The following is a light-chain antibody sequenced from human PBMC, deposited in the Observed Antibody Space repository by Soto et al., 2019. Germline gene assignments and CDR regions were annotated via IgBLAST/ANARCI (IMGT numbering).Light chain of an antibody. CDR1: SSDVGAYNY. CDR3: TSYAGSNIGV. V-gene: IGLV2-8*01. Sequence: QSVLTQPPSASGSPGQSVTISCTGTSSDVGAYNYVSWYQQYPGKAPKLMIYKVSKRPSGVPDRFSGSKSGKTASLTVSGLQPEDEADYYCTSYAGSNIGVFGGGTKLTVL. CDR2: KVS. J-gene: IGLJ3*02.